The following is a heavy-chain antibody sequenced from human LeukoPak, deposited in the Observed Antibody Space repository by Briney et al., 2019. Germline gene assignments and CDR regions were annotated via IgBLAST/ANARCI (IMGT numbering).Heavy chain of an antibody. CDR1: GGSINSGGYY. CDR2: IYYSEST. V-gene: IGHV4-31*03. Sequence: SQTLSLTCTLSGGSINSGGYYCSWIRQHPGKGRERIGYIYYSESTYYNPALKSRVTISVDTSKNQFSLKLSSVTAADTAVYYCARYAREIRGYCSSTSCYGRFDYWGQGNLVTVSS. J-gene: IGHJ4*02. CDR3: ARYAREIRGYCSSTSCYGRFDY. D-gene: IGHD2-2*01.